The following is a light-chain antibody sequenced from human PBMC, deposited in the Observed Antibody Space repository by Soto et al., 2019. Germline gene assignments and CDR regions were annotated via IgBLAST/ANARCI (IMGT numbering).Light chain of an antibody. V-gene: IGKV3-15*01. CDR3: QQYNNWPPWT. CDR2: GAS. Sequence: EIVMTRSPATLSVSPGQRATLSCRASQSVSSNLAGYQQKPGQAPRLLIYGASTRANGIPARFSGSGSGTEFTLTISSLQSEDFAVYYCQQYNNWPPWTFGQGTKVDIK. J-gene: IGKJ1*01. CDR1: QSVSSN.